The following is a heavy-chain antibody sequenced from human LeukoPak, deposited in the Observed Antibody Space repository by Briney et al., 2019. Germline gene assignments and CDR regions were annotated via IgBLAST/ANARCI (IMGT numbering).Heavy chain of an antibody. CDR1: GFTFSSYE. Sequence: EGPLRLSCAASGFTFSSYEMIWVRQAPGKGLECVSYISGSGRTIYYADSVKGRFTISRDNAKNSLYLQMYSLRAGDTAAYYCASPQTSGYAFGYWGQGTLVTVSS. D-gene: IGHD5-12*01. V-gene: IGHV3-48*03. CDR2: ISGSGRTI. J-gene: IGHJ4*02. CDR3: ASPQTSGYAFGY.